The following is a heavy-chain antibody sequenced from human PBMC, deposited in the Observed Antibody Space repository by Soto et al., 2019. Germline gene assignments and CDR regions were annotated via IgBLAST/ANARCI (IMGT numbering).Heavy chain of an antibody. CDR3: ARESSSWLYNWFDP. Sequence: GGSLRLSCAASGFTFSSYSMNWVRQAPGKGLEWVSSISSSSSYIYYADSVKGRFTISRDNAKNSLYLQMNSLRAEDTAVYYCARESSSWLYNWFDPWGQGTLVTV. CDR2: ISSSSSYI. D-gene: IGHD6-13*01. CDR1: GFTFSSYS. V-gene: IGHV3-21*01. J-gene: IGHJ5*02.